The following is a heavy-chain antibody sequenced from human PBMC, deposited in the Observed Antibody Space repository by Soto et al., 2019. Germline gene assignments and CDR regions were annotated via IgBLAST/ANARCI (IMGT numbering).Heavy chain of an antibody. CDR3: AREKVRTSGDWFDP. V-gene: IGHV4-30-4*01. J-gene: IGHJ5*02. D-gene: IGHD3-10*01. CDR2: IYYSGST. CDR1: DGSISSGDYY. Sequence: PSGTLSPTFTVSDGSISSGDYYWSWIRQPPGKGLEWIGYIYYSGSTYYNPSLKSRVTISVDTSKNQFSLKLSSVTAADTAVYYCAREKVRTSGDWFDPWGQGTLVTVSS.